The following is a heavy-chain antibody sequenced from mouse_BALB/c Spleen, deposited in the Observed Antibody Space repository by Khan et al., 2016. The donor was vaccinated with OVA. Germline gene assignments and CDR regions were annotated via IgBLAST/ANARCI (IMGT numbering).Heavy chain of an antibody. CDR2: ITYSGST. V-gene: IGHV3-2*02. Sequence: VQLKESGPGLVKPSQSLSLTCTVTGYSVTSDYAWNWIRQFPGDKLEWMGYITYSGSTSYNPSLKSRISITRTTSKNQFFLQLISVTTEDTATYYCARDGSRYNYAMDYWGQGTSVTVSS. J-gene: IGHJ4*01. D-gene: IGHD2-3*01. CDR3: ARDGSRYNYAMDY. CDR1: GYSVTSDYA.